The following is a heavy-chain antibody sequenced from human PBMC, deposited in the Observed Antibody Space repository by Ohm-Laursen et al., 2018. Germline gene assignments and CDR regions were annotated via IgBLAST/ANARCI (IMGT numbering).Heavy chain of an antibody. CDR1: GFTFSSYG. CDR3: ARGWDYGGKFLGDY. D-gene: IGHD4-23*01. Sequence: SLRLSCAASGFTFSSYGMHWVRQAPGKGLEWVAVIWYDGSNKYYADSVKGRFTISRDNSKNTLYLQMNSLRAEDTAVYYCARGWDYGGKFLGDYWGQGTLVTVSS. V-gene: IGHV3-33*01. CDR2: IWYDGSNK. J-gene: IGHJ4*02.